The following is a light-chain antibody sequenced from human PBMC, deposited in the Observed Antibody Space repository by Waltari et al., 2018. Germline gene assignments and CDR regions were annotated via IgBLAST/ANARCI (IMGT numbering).Light chain of an antibody. CDR2: AVS. CDR1: SSDVGYYKR. V-gene: IGLV2-23*02. J-gene: IGLJ2*01. CDR3: SSYAGSSKGV. Sequence: QSALTQPASVSGSPGQSITISCTGTSSDVGYYKRVSWYQQHPGKAPKLMIYAVSKRRAGVSDRFAGSKCGDIASLTMSGLQPEDEAEYFCSSYAGSSKGVFGGGTKVTIL.